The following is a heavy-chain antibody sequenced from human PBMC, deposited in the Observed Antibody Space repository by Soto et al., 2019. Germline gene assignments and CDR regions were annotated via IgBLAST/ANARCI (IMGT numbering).Heavy chain of an antibody. CDR3: ARTELRVLEWLLPEIGSDG. Sequence: GESLKISCKGSGYSFTSYWISWVRQMPGKGLEWMGRIDPSDSYTNYSPSFQGHVTISADKSISTAYLQWSSLKASDPAMYYCARTELRVLEWLLPEIGSDGWGQGSTVTV. D-gene: IGHD3-3*01. CDR2: IDPSDSYT. V-gene: IGHV5-10-1*01. CDR1: GYSFTSYW. J-gene: IGHJ6*02.